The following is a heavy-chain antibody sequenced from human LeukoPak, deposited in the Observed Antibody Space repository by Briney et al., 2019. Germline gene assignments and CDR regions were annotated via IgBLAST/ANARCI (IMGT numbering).Heavy chain of an antibody. CDR1: GFTFSTYW. V-gene: IGHV3-30*03. CDR3: ARDANYYDSSGYYYGWFDP. J-gene: IGHJ5*02. Sequence: PGGSLRLSCAASGFTFSTYWMSWVRQAPGKGLEWVAVISYDGSNKYYADSVKGRFTISRDNSKNTLYLQMNSLRAEDTAVYYCARDANYYDSSGYYYGWFDPWGQGTLVTVSS. CDR2: ISYDGSNK. D-gene: IGHD3-22*01.